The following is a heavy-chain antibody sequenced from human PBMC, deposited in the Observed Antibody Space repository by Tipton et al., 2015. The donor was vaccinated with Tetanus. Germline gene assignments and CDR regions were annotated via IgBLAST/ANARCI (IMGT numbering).Heavy chain of an antibody. Sequence: VQLVQSGAEVKKPGESLKISCKGSGYSFTSYWIGWVRQMPGKGLEWMGIIYPGDSDTRYSPSFQGQVTISADKSISTAYLQWSSLKASDTARYYCARLIVLGYYDSSGSGDYWGQGPLVTVSS. CDR3: ARLIVLGYYDSSGSGDY. D-gene: IGHD3-22*01. CDR2: IYPGDSDT. V-gene: IGHV5-51*01. J-gene: IGHJ4*02. CDR1: GYSFTSYW.